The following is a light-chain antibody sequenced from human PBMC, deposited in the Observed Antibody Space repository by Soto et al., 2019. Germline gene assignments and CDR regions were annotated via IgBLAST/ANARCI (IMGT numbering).Light chain of an antibody. J-gene: IGKJ5*01. CDR3: QQYSALPMT. V-gene: IGKV1-39*01. CDR1: QSVSSY. Sequence: DIQVTQSPSSLSASVGDRVTITCRTSQSVSSYLNWYQQKPGKVPKLLIYAASSLQSGVPSRFSGSGSGTDFTLTISRLEPDDFGVYFCQQYSALPMTFGQGTRLEIK. CDR2: AAS.